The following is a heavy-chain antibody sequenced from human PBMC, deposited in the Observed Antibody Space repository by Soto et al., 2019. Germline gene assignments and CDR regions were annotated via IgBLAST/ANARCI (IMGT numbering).Heavy chain of an antibody. V-gene: IGHV4-31*03. J-gene: IGHJ4*02. CDR2: IYYSGST. CDR1: GGSISSGGYY. D-gene: IGHD3-22*01. Sequence: PSETLSLTCTVSGGSISSGGYYWSWIRQHPGKGLEWIGYIYYSGSTYYNPPLKSRVTISVDTSKNQFSLKLSSVTAADTAVYYCARAPKAFYYVSSGYYYPEAPKWYYFDYWGQGTLVTVSS. CDR3: ARAPKAFYYVSSGYYYPEAPKWYYFDY.